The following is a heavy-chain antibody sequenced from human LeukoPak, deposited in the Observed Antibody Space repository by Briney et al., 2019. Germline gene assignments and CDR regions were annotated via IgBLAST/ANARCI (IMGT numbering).Heavy chain of an antibody. CDR2: MKQSGTP. D-gene: IGHD3-10*01. V-gene: IGHV4-34*01. J-gene: IGHJ4*02. Sequence: PSETLSLTCAVYGGSFSAFHWKWIRQSPAKGLEWLGEMKQSGTPRYNPSLQSRVTISVDKSKNQFSLNVRSVTDADTAVYYCASRPFLYGFRTYFDNWAQGTLVTVSS. CDR1: GGSFSAFH. CDR3: ASRPFLYGFRTYFDN.